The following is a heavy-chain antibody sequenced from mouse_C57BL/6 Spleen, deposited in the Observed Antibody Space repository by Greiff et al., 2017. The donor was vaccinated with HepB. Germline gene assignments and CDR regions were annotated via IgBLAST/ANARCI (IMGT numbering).Heavy chain of an antibody. CDR3: ARYYDGYPFDY. D-gene: IGHD2-3*01. CDR1: GYTFTDYY. CDR2: INPYNGGT. J-gene: IGHJ2*01. V-gene: IGHV1-19*01. Sequence: EVQLQQSGPVLVKPGASVKMSCKASGYTFTDYYMNWVKQSHGKSLEWIGVINPYNGGTSYNQKFKGKATLTVDKSSSTAYMELTSLTSEDSAVYYCARYYDGYPFDYWGQGTTLTVSS.